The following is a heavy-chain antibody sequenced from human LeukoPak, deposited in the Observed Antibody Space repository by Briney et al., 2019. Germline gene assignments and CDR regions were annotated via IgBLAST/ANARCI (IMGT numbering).Heavy chain of an antibody. CDR1: GCTFSNYA. CDR2: IIPIFGTA. D-gene: IGHD4-23*01. J-gene: IGHJ2*01. Sequence: AAVNDSCQSTGCTFSNYALSWVRQPPGQELEWMGGIIPIFGTANYAQKFQRRGTITADESTSTAYMELSSLRSKDTAVYYCAREQNPNDYGGNSAGLWYFDLWGRGTLVTVSS. CDR3: AREQNPNDYGGNSAGLWYFDL. V-gene: IGHV1-69*13.